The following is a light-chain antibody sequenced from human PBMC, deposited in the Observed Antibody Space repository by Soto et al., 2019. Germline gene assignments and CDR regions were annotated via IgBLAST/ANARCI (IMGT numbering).Light chain of an antibody. J-gene: IGKJ5*01. V-gene: IGKV1-12*01. CDR3: QQAKSFPIT. CDR1: QDIANW. CDR2: SAS. Sequence: DIQVTQSPPSMAESVGARVTITCRASQDIANWMTWYQQKPGKAPKLLIYSASTLVRGVPSRFSGSGSGTEFTLTISGLQPEDSLTYYCQQAKSFPITFGQGTRLDIK.